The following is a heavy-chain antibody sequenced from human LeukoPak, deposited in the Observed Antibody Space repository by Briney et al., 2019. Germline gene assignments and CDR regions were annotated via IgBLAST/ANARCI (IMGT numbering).Heavy chain of an antibody. CDR2: ISAYNGNT. Sequence: ASVKVSCKASGYTFTSYGISWVRQAPGQGLEWMGWISAYNGNTNYAQKLQGRVAMTTDTSTSTAYMELRSLRSDDTAVYYCARVGPHSSGYYSSFDYWGQGTLVTVSS. V-gene: IGHV1-18*01. CDR3: ARVGPHSSGYYSSFDY. J-gene: IGHJ4*02. CDR1: GYTFTSYG. D-gene: IGHD3-22*01.